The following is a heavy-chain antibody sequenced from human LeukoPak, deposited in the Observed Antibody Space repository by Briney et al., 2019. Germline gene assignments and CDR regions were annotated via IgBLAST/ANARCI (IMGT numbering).Heavy chain of an antibody. CDR2: FDPEDGET. CDR3: ARMYYYDSGSSPNWFDP. J-gene: IGHJ5*02. V-gene: IGHV1-24*01. D-gene: IGHD3-10*01. Sequence: EASVKVSCKVSGYTLTELSMHWVRQAPGKGLEWMGGFDPEDGETIYAQKFQGRVTMTEDTSTDTAYMELSSLRSEDTAVYYCARMYYYDSGSSPNWFDPWGQGTLVTVSS. CDR1: GYTLTELS.